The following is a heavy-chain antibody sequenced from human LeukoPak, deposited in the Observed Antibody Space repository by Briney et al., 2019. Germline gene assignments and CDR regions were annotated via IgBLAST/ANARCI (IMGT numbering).Heavy chain of an antibody. Sequence: GGSLRLSCAASGFTFDDYGMSWVRQAPGKGLGWVSAISGSGGSTYYADSVKGRFTISRDNSKNTLYLQMNSLRAEDTAVYYCAKGVGSGPHYWGQGTLVTVSS. D-gene: IGHD3-10*01. CDR3: AKGVGSGPHY. J-gene: IGHJ4*02. CDR2: ISGSGGST. V-gene: IGHV3-23*01. CDR1: GFTFDDYG.